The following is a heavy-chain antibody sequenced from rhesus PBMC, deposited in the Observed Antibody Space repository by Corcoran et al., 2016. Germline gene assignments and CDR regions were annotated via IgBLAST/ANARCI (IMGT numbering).Heavy chain of an antibody. D-gene: IGHD6S26*01. CDR1: VFTFSDHY. V-gene: IGHV3-6*01. Sequence: LSCAASVFTFSDHYISGVGFIRNKAYGGTAEDGASVKGRFTIYRDDSKSSAYLQMNSLKTEDTAVYYCTRSYTSGWSYLDYWGQGVLVTVSS. CDR3: TRSYTSGWSYLDY. CDR2: IRNKAYGGTA. J-gene: IGHJ4*01.